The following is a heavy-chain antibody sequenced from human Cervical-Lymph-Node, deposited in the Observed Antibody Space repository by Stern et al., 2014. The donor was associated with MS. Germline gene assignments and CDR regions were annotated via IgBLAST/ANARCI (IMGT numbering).Heavy chain of an antibody. CDR1: GYRFTSHC. J-gene: IGHJ4*02. Sequence: VQLVQSGAEVIKPGESLRLSCTASGYRFTSHCIGWVRQLPGKGLAWLGILYPVDSDTRYSPSFQGQVTISADSSSNTVYLQWNSLKAADTAMYFCARPKPSSGDCLSGFDYWGQGTPVTVSS. CDR2: LYPVDSDT. V-gene: IGHV5-51*01. D-gene: IGHD2-21*01. CDR3: ARPKPSSGDCLSGFDY.